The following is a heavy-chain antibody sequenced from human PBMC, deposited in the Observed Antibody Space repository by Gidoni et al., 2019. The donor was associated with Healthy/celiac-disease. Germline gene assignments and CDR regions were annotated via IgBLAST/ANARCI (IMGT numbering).Heavy chain of an antibody. D-gene: IGHD1-26*01. CDR1: GFTFSSYG. V-gene: IGHV3-33*01. J-gene: IGHJ6*02. Sequence: QVQLVESGGGVVQPGRSLRLSCAASGFTFSSYGMHWVRQAPGTGLEWVAFIWYDGSNKYYACSVKGRFTISRDNSKNTLYLQMNSLRAEDTAVYYCARDSKGGAWELLGGAYYYYGMDVWGQGTTVTVSS. CDR3: ARDSKGGAWELLGGAYYYYGMDV. CDR2: IWYDGSNK.